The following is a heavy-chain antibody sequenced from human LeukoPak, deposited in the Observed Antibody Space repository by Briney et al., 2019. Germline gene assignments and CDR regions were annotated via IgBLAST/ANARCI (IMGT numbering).Heavy chain of an antibody. CDR3: ARPSAILLNADRPWVY. V-gene: IGHV4-39*01. Sequence: PSETLSLTCTVSGGSISSNHYYWAWIRQPPGKGLEWIGSLHYSGTTYYNPSLKSRVTISADTSKNQFSLKLSSVTAADTAVYYCARPSAILLNADRPWVYWGQGTLVTVSS. J-gene: IGHJ4*02. CDR2: LHYSGTT. D-gene: IGHD3-9*01. CDR1: GGSISSNHYY.